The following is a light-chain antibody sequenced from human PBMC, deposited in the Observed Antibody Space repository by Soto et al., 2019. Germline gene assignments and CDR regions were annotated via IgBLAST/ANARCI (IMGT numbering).Light chain of an antibody. CDR3: QQYNNWPPGAT. Sequence: IVMSQCPPNLYVSPGERVTLSCRASLTVNNNLAWYQQKPGQAPRLLISYASTRATGIPARFSGSGSGKEFTLAISDLQSEDSAVYYCQQYNNWPPGATFGPGTKVDSK. J-gene: IGKJ3*01. CDR1: LTVNNN. V-gene: IGKV3-15*01. CDR2: YAS.